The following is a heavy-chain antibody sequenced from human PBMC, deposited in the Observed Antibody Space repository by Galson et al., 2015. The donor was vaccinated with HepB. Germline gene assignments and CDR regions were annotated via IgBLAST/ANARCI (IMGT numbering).Heavy chain of an antibody. Sequence: QSGAEVTKPGESLKISCKGSGDIFISYWIAWVRQMPGKGLEWMGMIYLGDSDTRYSPSLQGQVTISAEKSIDTALLQWSSLKASANAMYYCARMYWPGGGYSQNALDLWGQGTMVTVSS. V-gene: IGHV5-51*01. CDR1: GDIFISYW. CDR2: IYLGDSDT. CDR3: ARMYWPGGGYSQNALDL. D-gene: IGHD4-11*01. J-gene: IGHJ3*01.